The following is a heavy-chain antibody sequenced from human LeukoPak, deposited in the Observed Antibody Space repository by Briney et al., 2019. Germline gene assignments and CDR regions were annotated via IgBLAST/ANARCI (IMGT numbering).Heavy chain of an antibody. CDR3: ARVLVGYFDY. CDR2: ISSGSSTI. V-gene: IGHV3-48*04. D-gene: IGHD1-26*01. J-gene: IGHJ4*02. Sequence: GGSLRLSCAASGFTFSSYSMNWVRQAPGRGLEWVSYISSGSSTIYYADSVKGRFTISRDNAKNSLYLQMNSLRAEDSAVYYCARVLVGYFDYWGQGTLVTVSP. CDR1: GFTFSSYS.